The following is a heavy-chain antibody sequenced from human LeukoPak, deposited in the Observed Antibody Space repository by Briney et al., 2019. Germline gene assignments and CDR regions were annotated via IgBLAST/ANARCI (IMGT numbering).Heavy chain of an antibody. J-gene: IGHJ4*02. CDR1: GGTFSSYA. V-gene: IGHV1-69*13. D-gene: IGHD3-10*01. CDR3: ATAGSGSNGIDY. CDR2: IIPIFGTA. Sequence: SVKVSCKASGGTFSSYAISWVRQAPGQGLEWMGGIIPIFGTANYAQKFQGRVTITADESTSTAYMELSSLRSEDTAVYYCATAGSGSNGIDYWGQGTLVTVSS.